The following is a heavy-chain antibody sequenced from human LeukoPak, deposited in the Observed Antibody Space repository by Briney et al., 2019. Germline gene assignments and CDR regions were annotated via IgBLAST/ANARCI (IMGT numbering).Heavy chain of an antibody. CDR3: ARLAGFGVVVIS. J-gene: IGHJ5*02. D-gene: IGHD3-22*01. V-gene: IGHV3-66*04. CDR2: IYSGGGT. CDR1: GFTVRSNY. Sequence: PGGSLRLSCAASGFTVRSNYMSWVRQAPGKGLEWVSIIYSGGGTYYADSVKGRFTISRDNSKNTVYLQMNSLRAEDAAVYYCARLAGFGVVVISWGQGTLVTVSS.